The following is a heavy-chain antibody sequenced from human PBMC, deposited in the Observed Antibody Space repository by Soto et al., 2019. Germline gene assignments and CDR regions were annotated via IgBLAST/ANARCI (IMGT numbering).Heavy chain of an antibody. CDR3: ARRTNNRFDP. V-gene: IGHV1-69*13. D-gene: IGHD4-17*01. J-gene: IGHJ5*02. CDR2: SIPIFGSS. Sequence: SVKVSCKAAGGTFSSFAINWVRQAPGQGLEWMGGSIPIFGSSVYSKKFQDRVTITADESTSTAYMEVTSLTSEDTAVYYCARRTNNRFDPWGQGTLVTVSS. CDR1: GGTFSSFA.